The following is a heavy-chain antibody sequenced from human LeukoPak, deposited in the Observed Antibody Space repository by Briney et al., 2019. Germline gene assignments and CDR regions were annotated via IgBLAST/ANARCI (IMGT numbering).Heavy chain of an antibody. V-gene: IGHV1-69*04. CDR2: IIPILGIA. Sequence: GSSVKVSCKASGGTFSSYAISWVRQAPGQGLEWMGRIIPILGIANYAQKFQGRVTITADKSTSTAYMELSSLRSEDTAVYYCARGPMKGGGYCSGGSCYSDYWGQGTLVTVSS. CDR3: ARGPMKGGGYCSGGSCYSDY. D-gene: IGHD2-15*01. J-gene: IGHJ4*02. CDR1: GGTFSSYA.